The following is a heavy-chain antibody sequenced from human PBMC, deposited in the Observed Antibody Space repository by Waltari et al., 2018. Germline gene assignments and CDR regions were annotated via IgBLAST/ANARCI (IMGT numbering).Heavy chain of an antibody. CDR3: TRDWRYMAFDY. J-gene: IGHJ4*02. V-gene: IGHV3-74*01. Sequence: EVHLVESGGALVQPGGSLRLSCPASGLTFSTFWMHWVRQTPGKGLGGGARITGDGSSTTFADFVQGRFTISRDNAKNTLYLQMNSLKAEDTAVYYCTRDWRYMAFDYWGQGTLVTVSS. CDR1: GLTFSTFW. CDR2: ITGDGSST. D-gene: IGHD3-3*01.